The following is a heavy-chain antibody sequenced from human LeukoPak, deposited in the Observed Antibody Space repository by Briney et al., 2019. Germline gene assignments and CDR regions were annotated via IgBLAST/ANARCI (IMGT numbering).Heavy chain of an antibody. V-gene: IGHV4-4*07. D-gene: IGHD6-19*01. CDR1: SGSISSYY. Sequence: SETLSLTCTVSSGSISSYYWSWIRQPAGKGLEWIGRIYTSGSTDYNSSLKSRVAMSLDTSKNQFSLKLRSVTAADTAVYDCARDWNAGSGWFLWFDPWGQGTLVTVPS. J-gene: IGHJ5*02. CDR3: ARDWNAGSGWFLWFDP. CDR2: IYTSGST.